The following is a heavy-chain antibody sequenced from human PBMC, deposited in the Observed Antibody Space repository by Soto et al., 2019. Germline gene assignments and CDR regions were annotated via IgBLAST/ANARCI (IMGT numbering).Heavy chain of an antibody. J-gene: IGHJ4*02. V-gene: IGHV3-7*01. CDR3: AKFRDYFDY. D-gene: IGHD2-21*01. CDR2: INPDGSEK. CDR1: GFTFSIYW. Sequence: EVQLVESGGGLVQPGGSLRLSCAASGFTFSIYWMTWVRQAPGKGLEWVANINPDGSEKYYVDSVKGRFTISRDNAENSLYLHINSLRAEDTAVYYCAKFRDYFDYWGQGTLVTVSS.